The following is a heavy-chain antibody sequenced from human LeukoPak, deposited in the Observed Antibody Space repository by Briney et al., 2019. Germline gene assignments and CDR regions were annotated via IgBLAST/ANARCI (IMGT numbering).Heavy chain of an antibody. V-gene: IGHV3-43*02. Sequence: GGSLRLSCAASGFTFDDYAMHWVRQAPGKGLDCVSLISGDGGSTYYADSVKGRFTISRDNSKNSLYLQMNSLRTEDTALYYCAKDAPRGYSYGYHFDYWGQGTLVTVSS. J-gene: IGHJ4*02. CDR1: GFTFDDYA. CDR2: ISGDGGST. D-gene: IGHD5-18*01. CDR3: AKDAPRGYSYGYHFDY.